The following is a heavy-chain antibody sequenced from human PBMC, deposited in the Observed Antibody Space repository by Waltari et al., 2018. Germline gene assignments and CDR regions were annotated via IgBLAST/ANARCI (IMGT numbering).Heavy chain of an antibody. CDR2: ISHSGTT. J-gene: IGHJ3*02. CDR3: ARQEIIVEVTGDAFDI. CDR1: GGSFSGDS. Sequence: QVQLQQWGAGLLKHSETLSLTCAVYGGSFSGDSWRWIRPPPGQGLEWIGEISHSGTTNYNPSLKSRVTISLDTSKNQFSLKLSSVTAADTAVYYCARQEIIVEVTGDAFDIWGQGTMVTVSS. V-gene: IGHV4-34*01. D-gene: IGHD2-21*02.